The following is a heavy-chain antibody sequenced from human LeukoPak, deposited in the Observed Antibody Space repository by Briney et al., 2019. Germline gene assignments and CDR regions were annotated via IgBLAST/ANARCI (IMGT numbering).Heavy chain of an antibody. CDR2: INPNSGGT. Sequence: GASVTVSCKASGYTFTGYYIHWVRQAPGQGLEWMGWINPNSGGTNYAQKFQGRVTMTRDTSISTAYMELSRLRSDDTAVYYCARSAPTLTYDILTAYLGYWGQGTLVTVSS. D-gene: IGHD3-9*01. CDR3: ARSAPTLTYDILTAYLGY. CDR1: GYTFTGYY. J-gene: IGHJ4*02. V-gene: IGHV1-2*02.